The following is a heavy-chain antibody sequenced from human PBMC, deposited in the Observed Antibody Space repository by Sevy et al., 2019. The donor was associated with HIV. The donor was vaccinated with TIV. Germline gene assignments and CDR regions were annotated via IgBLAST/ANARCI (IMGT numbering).Heavy chain of an antibody. V-gene: IGHV3-53*01. CDR3: ARAGWLRYMDV. J-gene: IGHJ6*03. CDR1: GFTVSSNY. D-gene: IGHD5-12*01. CDR2: IYSGGST. Sequence: GESLKISCAASGFTVSSNYMSWVHQAPGKGLEWVSVIYSGGSTYYADSVKGRFTISRDNSKNTLYLQMNSLRAEDTAVYYCARAGWLRYMDVWGKGTTVTVSS.